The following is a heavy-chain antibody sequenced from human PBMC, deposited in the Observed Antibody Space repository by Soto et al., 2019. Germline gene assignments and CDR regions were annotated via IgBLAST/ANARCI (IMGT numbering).Heavy chain of an antibody. V-gene: IGHV5-51*01. D-gene: IGHD6-13*01. CDR1: GYNFSNYW. J-gene: IGHJ6*02. CDR3: ARRGGVPAAGTFYYYGMDV. CDR2: IYPGDSDI. Sequence: GESLKISCKGSGYNFSNYWIGWVRQMPGKGLEWMGIIYPGDSDIRYSPSFQGQVTISADKSISTAYLQWSSLKASDTAMYYCARRGGVPAAGTFYYYGMDVWGQGATATVSS.